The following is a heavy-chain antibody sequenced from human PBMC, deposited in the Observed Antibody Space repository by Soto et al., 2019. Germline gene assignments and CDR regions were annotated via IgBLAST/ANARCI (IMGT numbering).Heavy chain of an antibody. CDR2: ISYDGSNK. J-gene: IGHJ3*02. CDR3: AKVGGMATIWHAFDI. CDR1: GFTFSSYG. D-gene: IGHD5-12*01. V-gene: IGHV3-30*18. Sequence: QVQLVESGGGVVQPGRSLRLSCAASGFTFSSYGMHWVRQAPGKGLEWVAVISYDGSNKYYADSVKGRFTISRDNSKNTLYLQMNSLRAEDTAVYYCAKVGGMATIWHAFDIWGQGTMVTVSS.